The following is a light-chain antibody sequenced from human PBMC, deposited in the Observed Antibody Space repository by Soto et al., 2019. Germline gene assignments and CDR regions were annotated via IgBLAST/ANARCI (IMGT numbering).Light chain of an antibody. Sequence: DIQMTQSPPTLSASLGDRVTILCRASQSIDVWLAWYQQKPGKAPKLLIHQASSLQSGLPSRLSCSGSGTEFTRTIGSLPPAGFATYYCREYRSGWSFGHGTKVVVK. CDR3: REYRSGWS. V-gene: IGKV1-5*03. CDR1: QSIDVW. J-gene: IGKJ1*01. CDR2: QAS.